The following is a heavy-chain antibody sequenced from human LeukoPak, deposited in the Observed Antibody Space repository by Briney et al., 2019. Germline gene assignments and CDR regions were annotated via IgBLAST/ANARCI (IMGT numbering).Heavy chain of an antibody. Sequence: SETLSLTCTVSGGSISSYYWSWIRQPPGKGLEWIGYIYYSGSTNYNPSLKSRVTISVDTSKNQFSLKLSSVTAADTAVYYCARARSIAAAGTYAFDIWGQGTMVTVSS. CDR2: IYYSGST. J-gene: IGHJ3*02. CDR1: GGSISSYY. V-gene: IGHV4-59*01. D-gene: IGHD6-13*01. CDR3: ARARSIAAAGTYAFDI.